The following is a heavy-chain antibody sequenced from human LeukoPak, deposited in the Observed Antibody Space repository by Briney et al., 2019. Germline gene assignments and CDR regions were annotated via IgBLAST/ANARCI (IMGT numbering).Heavy chain of an antibody. CDR3: ASGSGSYRTPYYYMDV. V-gene: IGHV3-53*01. CDR2: IYSGGST. J-gene: IGHJ6*03. D-gene: IGHD3-10*01. CDR1: GFTVSSNY. Sequence: PGGSLRLSCVASGFTVSSNYMSWVRQAPGKGLEWVSVIYSGGSTYYADSVKGRFTISRDNSMNTLYLQMNSLRAEDTAVYYCASGSGSYRTPYYYMDVWGTGTTVTVSS.